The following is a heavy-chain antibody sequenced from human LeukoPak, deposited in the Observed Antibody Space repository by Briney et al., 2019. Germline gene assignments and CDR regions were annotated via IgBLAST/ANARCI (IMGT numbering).Heavy chain of an antibody. CDR3: ARGSYDFWSGYPYYFDY. V-gene: IGHV1-46*01. D-gene: IGHD3-3*01. CDR1: GHTFTNYY. Sequence: ASVKVSCKASGHTFTNYYMHWVRQAPGQGLEWMGIINPYNNSTTYAQKFQGRVTMTRDMSTSTVYMELTSLRSEDTAVYYCARGSYDFWSGYPYYFDYWGQGTLVTVSS. J-gene: IGHJ4*02. CDR2: INPYNNST.